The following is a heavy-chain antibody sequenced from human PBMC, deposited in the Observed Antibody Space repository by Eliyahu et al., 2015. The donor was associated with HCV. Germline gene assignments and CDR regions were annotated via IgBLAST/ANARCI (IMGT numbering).Heavy chain of an antibody. CDR1: GFXFXXYA. Sequence: EVQLVXSGGGLAQPGGSXRXSCSXSGFXFXXYAMHGVRQAPGKGLEYVSAISSNGGSTYYADSVKGRFTISRDNSKNTLYLQMSSLRAEDTAVYYCVTYYDFWSGYQPHPLWGQGTLVTVSS. V-gene: IGHV3-64D*08. J-gene: IGHJ4*02. D-gene: IGHD3-3*01. CDR3: VTYYDFWSGYQPHPL. CDR2: ISSNGGST.